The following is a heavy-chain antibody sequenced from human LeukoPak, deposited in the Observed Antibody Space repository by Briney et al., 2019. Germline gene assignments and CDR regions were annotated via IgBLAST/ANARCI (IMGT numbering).Heavy chain of an antibody. D-gene: IGHD3-22*01. CDR3: AKAVSLSGSLDY. CDR1: GFTFDDYA. CDR2: ISGDGGST. J-gene: IGHJ4*02. V-gene: IGHV3-43*02. Sequence: HAGGSLRLSCAASGFTFDDYAMHWVRQAPGKGLEWVSLISGDGGSTYYADSVKGRFTISRDNSKNSLYLQMNSLRAEDMALYYCAKAVSLSGSLDYWGQGTLVTVSS.